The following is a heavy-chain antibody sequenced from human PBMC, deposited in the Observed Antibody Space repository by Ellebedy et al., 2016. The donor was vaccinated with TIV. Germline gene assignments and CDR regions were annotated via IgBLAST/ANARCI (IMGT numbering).Heavy chain of an antibody. V-gene: IGHV7-4-1*02. CDR1: GYTFPNYA. CDR2: INTNPGSP. Sequence: ASVKVSCKASGYTFPNYAMNWVRQAPGQGLEWMGWINTNPGSPTYAQDFSERFVFSLDTSVSTVYLQISGLKAEDTAMYYCARVRGTYWIDNWGQGTLVIVSS. CDR3: ARVRGTYWIDN. D-gene: IGHD1-26*01. J-gene: IGHJ4*02.